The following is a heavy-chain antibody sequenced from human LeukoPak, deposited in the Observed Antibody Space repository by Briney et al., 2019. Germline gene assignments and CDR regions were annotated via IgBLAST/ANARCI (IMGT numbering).Heavy chain of an antibody. D-gene: IGHD3-16*01. Sequence: PGGSLRLSCAASGFTFSSYSMNWVRQAPGKGLEWVSSISSSSSYIYYADSVKGRSTISRDNAKNSLYLQMNSLRAEDTAVYYCARDRGGALGDVWGSYTYYFDYWGQGTLVTVSS. CDR1: GFTFSSYS. CDR3: ARDRGGALGDVWGSYTYYFDY. V-gene: IGHV3-21*01. CDR2: ISSSSSYI. J-gene: IGHJ4*02.